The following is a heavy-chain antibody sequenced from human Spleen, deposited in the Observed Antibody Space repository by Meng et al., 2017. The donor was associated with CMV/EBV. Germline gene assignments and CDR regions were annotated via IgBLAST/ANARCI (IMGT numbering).Heavy chain of an antibody. J-gene: IGHJ6*02. Sequence: SVKVSCKASGYTLTNFGISWVRQAPGQGLEWMGGIIPILGIANYAQKFQGRVTITADKSTSTAYMELSSLRSEDTAVYYCARGLAMADYYYYGMDVWGQGTTVTVSS. D-gene: IGHD5-18*01. V-gene: IGHV1-69*10. CDR3: ARGLAMADYYYYGMDV. CDR2: IIPILGIA. CDR1: GYTLTNFG.